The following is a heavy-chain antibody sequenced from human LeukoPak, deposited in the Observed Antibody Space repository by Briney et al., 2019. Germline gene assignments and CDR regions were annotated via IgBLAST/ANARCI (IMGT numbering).Heavy chain of an antibody. CDR2: ISGSGGST. J-gene: IGHJ4*02. CDR3: AKNTRSTVTTPRPIDY. V-gene: IGHV3-23*01. CDR1: GFTFSSYA. Sequence: GGSLRLSCAASGFTFSSYAVSWVRQAPGKGLEWVSAISGSGGSTYYADSVKGRFTISRDNSKNTLYLQMNSLRAEDTAVYYCAKNTRSTVTTPRPIDYWGQGTLVTVSS. D-gene: IGHD4-4*01.